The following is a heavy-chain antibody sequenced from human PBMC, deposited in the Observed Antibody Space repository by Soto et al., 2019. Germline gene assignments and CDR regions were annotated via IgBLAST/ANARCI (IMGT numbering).Heavy chain of an antibody. CDR3: AKARAPLRFLEWSTKPPWFDP. J-gene: IGHJ5*02. D-gene: IGHD3-3*01. CDR1: GFTFSSYG. CDR2: ISYDGSNK. Sequence: PGGSLRLSCAASGFTFSSYGMHWVRQAPGKGLEWVAVISYDGSNKYYADSVKGRFTISRDNSKNTLYLQMNSLRAEDTAVYYCAKARAPLRFLEWSTKPPWFDPWGQGTLVTVSS. V-gene: IGHV3-30*18.